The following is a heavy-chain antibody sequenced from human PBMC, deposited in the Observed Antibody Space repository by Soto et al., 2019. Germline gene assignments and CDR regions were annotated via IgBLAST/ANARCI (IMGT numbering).Heavy chain of an antibody. D-gene: IGHD5-12*01. CDR2: IIPMSATT. CDR3: TTDQGGRRGYSGFDAFGY. CDR1: GGTISNYA. V-gene: IGHV1-69*01. Sequence: QVQLVQSGAEVKKPGSSVKVSCKASGGTISNYAINWVRQAPGQGLAWMGGIIPMSATTNSAGRFQGRVTMTAGESTNTFYMELRSLGYDDTAVFYGTTDQGGRRGYSGFDAFGYWGQGTLVTVS. J-gene: IGHJ4*02.